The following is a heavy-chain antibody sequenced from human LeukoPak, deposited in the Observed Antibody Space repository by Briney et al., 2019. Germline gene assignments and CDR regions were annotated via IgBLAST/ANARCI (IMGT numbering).Heavy chain of an antibody. CDR3: ARDRCFDP. Sequence: SETLSLTCTVSRGSISSGDYYWSWIRQPPGKGLEWIGYIFNSGNTYYKPSLRSRVTISVDTSKKQFALEVSTVTAADTAVYCCARDRCFDPWGQGTLVTVSS. CDR1: RGSISSGDYY. V-gene: IGHV4-30-4*01. CDR2: IFNSGNT. J-gene: IGHJ5*02.